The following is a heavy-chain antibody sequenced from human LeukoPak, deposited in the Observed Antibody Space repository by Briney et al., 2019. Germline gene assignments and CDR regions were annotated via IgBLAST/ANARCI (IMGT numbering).Heavy chain of an antibody. CDR3: ARAGAGYSSSSGPFDY. CDR1: GYTFTGYY. D-gene: IGHD6-6*01. CDR2: INPNSGGT. V-gene: IGHV1-2*02. Sequence: ASVKVSCKASGYTFTGYYMHWVRQAPGQGLEWMGWINPNSGGTNYAQKFQGRVTMTRDTSISTAYMELSRLRSDDTAVYYCARAGAGYSSSSGPFDYWGQGTLVTVSS. J-gene: IGHJ4*02.